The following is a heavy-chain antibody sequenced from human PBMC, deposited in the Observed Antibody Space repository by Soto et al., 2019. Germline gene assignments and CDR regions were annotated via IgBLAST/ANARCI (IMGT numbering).Heavy chain of an antibody. V-gene: IGHV1-69*13. CDR2: IIPIFGTA. D-gene: IGHD2-2*02. CDR3: ARGVVVPAAIRGENWFDP. CDR1: GGTFSSYA. Sequence: SVKVSCKASGGTFSSYAISWVRQAPGQGLEWMGGIIPIFGTANYAQKFQGRVTITADESTSTAYMELSSLRSEDTAVYYCARGVVVPAAIRGENWFDPWGQGTLVTVSS. J-gene: IGHJ5*02.